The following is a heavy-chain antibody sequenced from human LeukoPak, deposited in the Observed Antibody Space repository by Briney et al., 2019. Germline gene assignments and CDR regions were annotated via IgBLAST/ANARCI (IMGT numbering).Heavy chain of an antibody. V-gene: IGHV3-30*02. CDR3: ARAKGYCSSSSCYDYGTWFDP. J-gene: IGHJ5*02. CDR2: IRYDGSNK. Sequence: GGSLRLSCAASGFTFSSYGMHWVRQAPGKGLEWVAFIRYDGSNKYYADSVKGRFTISRDNSKNTLYLQMNSLRAEDTAVYYCARAKGYCSSSSCYDYGTWFDPWGQGTLVTVSS. D-gene: IGHD2-2*01. CDR1: GFTFSSYG.